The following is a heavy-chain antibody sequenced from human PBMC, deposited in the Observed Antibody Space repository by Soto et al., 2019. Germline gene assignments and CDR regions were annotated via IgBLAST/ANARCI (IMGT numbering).Heavy chain of an antibody. CDR2: IYTSGST. D-gene: IGHD1-7*01. V-gene: IGHV4-4*07. J-gene: IGHJ5*02. CDR1: GGSVRSYY. Sequence: SETLSLTCSVSGGSVRSYYWSWVRQPAGKALEWIGRIYTSGSTDYNPSLRSRVTLSVDTSKNQFSLKVTSVTAADTDVYYCARVGMVGTVLGSWFDPWGQGTLVTVSS. CDR3: ARVGMVGTVLGSWFDP.